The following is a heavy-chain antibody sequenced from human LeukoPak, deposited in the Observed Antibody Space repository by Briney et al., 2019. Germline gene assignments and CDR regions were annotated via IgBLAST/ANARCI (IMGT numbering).Heavy chain of an antibody. CDR2: IDGSSRTI. Sequence: GGSLRLSCAASGFTLSDFYMTWIRQAPGKGLEWLSYIDGSSRTIYYADSVKGRLTISRDNAKNSIYLQMNSLRVEDTALYYCARDPPNDFWSGRYAFDLWGQGTKVTVSS. V-gene: IGHV3-11*01. J-gene: IGHJ3*01. CDR3: ARDPPNDFWSGRYAFDL. CDR1: GFTLSDFY. D-gene: IGHD3-3*01.